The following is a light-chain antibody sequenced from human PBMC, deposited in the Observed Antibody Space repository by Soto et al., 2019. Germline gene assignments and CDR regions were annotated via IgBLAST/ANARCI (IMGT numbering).Light chain of an antibody. J-gene: IGKJ4*01. V-gene: IGKV3-15*01. CDR2: EAS. CDR3: QQYKNRPPGG. Sequence: EIVMTQSPATLSVSPGERATLSCRASQSISSNLAWYQQKPGQAPRLLIYEASARTPGTPARFSGSRSGTEFTLTISSLQSEDFAVYYCQQYKNRPPGGFGGGTKVEIK. CDR1: QSISSN.